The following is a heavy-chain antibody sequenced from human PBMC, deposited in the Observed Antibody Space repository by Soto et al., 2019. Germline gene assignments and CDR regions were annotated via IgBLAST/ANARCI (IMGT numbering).Heavy chain of an antibody. V-gene: IGHV1-3*01. CDR3: ARALATTHYYYYYDMDV. D-gene: IGHD5-12*01. CDR2: INAGNGNT. Sequence: ASVKVSCKASGYTFTSYAMHWVRQAPGQRLEWMGWINAGNGNTKYSQKFQGRVTITRDTSASTAYMELSSLRSEDTAVYYCARALATTHYYYYYDMDVWRHGTTITVSS. CDR1: GYTFTSYA. J-gene: IGHJ6*02.